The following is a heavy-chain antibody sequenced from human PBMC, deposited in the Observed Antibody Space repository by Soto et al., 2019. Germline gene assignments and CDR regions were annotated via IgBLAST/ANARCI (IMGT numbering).Heavy chain of an antibody. CDR2: ISGGASDK. V-gene: IGHV3-7*01. Sequence: EVQLVESGGRLVQPGGSLRVSCEASGFMFSAYWMSWVRQNPGKGLEWVATISGGASDKFYVDSVKGRFTISRDDAKNSVYLQMNSLRDEDTAVYYCVREEWHRFDFWGQGTLVTVSS. CDR1: GFMFSAYW. D-gene: IGHD3-3*01. CDR3: VREEWHRFDF. J-gene: IGHJ4*02.